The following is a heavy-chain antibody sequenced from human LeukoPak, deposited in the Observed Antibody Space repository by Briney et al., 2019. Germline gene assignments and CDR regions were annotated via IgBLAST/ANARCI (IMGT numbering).Heavy chain of an antibody. CDR2: VSGSGGST. D-gene: IGHD6-13*01. CDR3: AKATGYSSSWYLDY. J-gene: IGHJ4*02. CDR1: GFTFNSYA. V-gene: IGHV3-23*01. Sequence: GGSLRLSCAASGFTFNSYAMTWFRQAPGKGLEWVSAVSGSGGSTYYPDSVEGRFTISRDNSKNTLYLQMNSLRAEDTAVYYCAKATGYSSSWYLDYWGQGTLVTVSS.